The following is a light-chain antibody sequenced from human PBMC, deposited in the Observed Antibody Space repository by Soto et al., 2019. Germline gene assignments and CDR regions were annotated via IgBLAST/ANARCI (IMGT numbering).Light chain of an antibody. Sequence: DIVMTQSPDSLAVSLGERATINCKSSQSVLYSSNNKNYLAWYQQKPGQPPKLLIYWASTRESGVPDRFSGSWSGTDFTLTISSLQAEDVAVYYRQSGFTFGPGTKVDIK. CDR1: QSVLYSSNNKNY. J-gene: IGKJ3*01. V-gene: IGKV4-1*01. CDR2: WAS. CDR3: QSGFT.